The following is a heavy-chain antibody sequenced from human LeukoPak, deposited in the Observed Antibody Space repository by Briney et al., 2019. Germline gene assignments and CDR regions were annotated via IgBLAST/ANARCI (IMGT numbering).Heavy chain of an antibody. D-gene: IGHD6-19*01. CDR2: IWYDGSNK. J-gene: IGHJ3*02. CDR1: GFTFSSYG. Sequence: PGGSLRLSCAASGFTFSSYGMHWVRQAPGKGLEWVAVIWYDGSNKYYADSVKGRFTISRDNSKNTLYLQMNSLRAEDTAVYYCAREGQWLVRTDAFDIWGQGTMVTVSS. V-gene: IGHV3-33*01. CDR3: AREGQWLVRTDAFDI.